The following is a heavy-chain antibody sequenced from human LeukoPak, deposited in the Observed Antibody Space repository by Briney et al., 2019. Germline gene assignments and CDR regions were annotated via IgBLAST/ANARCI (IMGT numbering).Heavy chain of an antibody. Sequence: KSSETLSLTCTVSGGSISSYYWSWIRQPPGKGLEWIGYIYYSGSTNYNPSLKSRVTISVDTSKNQFSLKLSSVTAADTAVYYCARRRDYGGQGNWFDPWGQGTLVTVSS. V-gene: IGHV4-59*08. CDR3: ARRRDYGGQGNWFDP. CDR1: GGSISSYY. J-gene: IGHJ5*02. CDR2: IYYSGST. D-gene: IGHD4-23*01.